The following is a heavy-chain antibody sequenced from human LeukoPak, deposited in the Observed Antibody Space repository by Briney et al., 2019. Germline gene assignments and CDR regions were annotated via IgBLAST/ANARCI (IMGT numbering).Heavy chain of an antibody. CDR3: ARVTYYYDSSGYPLYYFDY. CDR1: GFTFSSYE. J-gene: IGHJ4*02. CDR2: ISSSGSTI. V-gene: IGHV3-48*03. D-gene: IGHD3-22*01. Sequence: GGSLRLSCAASGFTFSSYEMNWVRQAPGKGLEWVSYISSSGSTIYYADSVKGRFTISRDNAKNSLYLQVNSLRAEDTAVYYCARVTYYYDSSGYPLYYFDYWGQGTLVTVSS.